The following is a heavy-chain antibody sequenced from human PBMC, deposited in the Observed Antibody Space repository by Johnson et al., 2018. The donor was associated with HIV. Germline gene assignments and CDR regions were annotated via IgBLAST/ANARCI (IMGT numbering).Heavy chain of an antibody. V-gene: IGHV3-30-3*01. CDR3: ARSKDCIGGSCPVAFVI. CDR2: ISYDGSNK. D-gene: IGHD2-15*01. CDR1: GFTFSSYA. Sequence: QVQLVESGGGVVQPGRSLRLSCAASGFTFSSYAMHWVRQAPGKGLEWVAVISYDGSNKYYADSVKGRFTISRDNAKNSLYLQMNSLRVEDTAVYSCARSKDCIGGSCPVAFVIWGQGTVVIVSS. J-gene: IGHJ3*02.